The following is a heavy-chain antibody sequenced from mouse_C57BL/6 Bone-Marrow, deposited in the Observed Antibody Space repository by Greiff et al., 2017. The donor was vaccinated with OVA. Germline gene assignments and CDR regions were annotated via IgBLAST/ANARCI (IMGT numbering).Heavy chain of an antibody. D-gene: IGHD4-1*01. CDR1: GFTLSDLH. CDR2: ISTVGCSN. Sequence: VKAVESWGCSVQPGGSLKPFFPASGFTLSDLHMDWVRPTPEKRLEWVAYISTVGCSNYYPDTVKGRFTISGDKSKNTLYLQLSRLKSEDTAVYYCARRSDWDGYFDYWGQGTTLTVSS. V-gene: IGHV5-12*01. J-gene: IGHJ2*01. CDR3: ARRSDWDGYFDY.